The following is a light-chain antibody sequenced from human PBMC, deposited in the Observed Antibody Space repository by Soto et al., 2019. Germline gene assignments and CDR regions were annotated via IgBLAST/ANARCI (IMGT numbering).Light chain of an antibody. V-gene: IGKV2-30*02. Sequence: DVVMTQSPLSLPVTLGQPASISCRSSQSLVHSDGNTYLNWFQQRPGQSPRRLIYSVSNRDSGVPDRFSGSASCSDFTLKISRVEAEDVAIYYCVQATHWPYTFGHGSQLET. CDR2: SVS. CDR3: VQATHWPYT. J-gene: IGKJ2*01. CDR1: QSLVHSDGNTY.